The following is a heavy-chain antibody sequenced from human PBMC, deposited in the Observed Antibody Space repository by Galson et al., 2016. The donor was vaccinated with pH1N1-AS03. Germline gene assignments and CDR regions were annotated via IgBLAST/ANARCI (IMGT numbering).Heavy chain of an antibody. V-gene: IGHV3-23*01. J-gene: IGHJ3*02. CDR1: GFTLSSSA. CDR2: ISNSGATT. CDR3: AKNRYYDSSADAFDI. Sequence: LRLSCAASGFTLSSSAMSWVRQAPGKGLEWVSFISNSGATTHYADSVKGRFTISRENARNTLYLQMNSLRDEDTAVYYCAKNRYYDSSADAFDIWGQGTLVTVSS. D-gene: IGHD3-22*01.